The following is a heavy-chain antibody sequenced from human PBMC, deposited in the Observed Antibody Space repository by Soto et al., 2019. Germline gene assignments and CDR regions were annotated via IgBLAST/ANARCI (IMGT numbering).Heavy chain of an antibody. D-gene: IGHD2-2*01. CDR3: ARDPAALAMFDH. V-gene: IGHV4-59*01. CDR2: IYYSGST. CDR1: GGSMSSYY. J-gene: IGHJ4*02. Sequence: QVQLQESGPGLVKPAETLSLTCTVSGGSMSSYYWSWIRQPPGKGLEWIGYIYYSGSTNYNPSLKRRXXIXVXMSKNQFSLKLSSVTAADTAVYYCARDPAALAMFDHWGQGTLVTVSS.